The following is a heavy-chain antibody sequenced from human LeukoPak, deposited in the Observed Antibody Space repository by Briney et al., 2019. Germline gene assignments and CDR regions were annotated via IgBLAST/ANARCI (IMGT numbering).Heavy chain of an antibody. D-gene: IGHD4-17*01. V-gene: IGHV3-23*01. J-gene: IGHJ4*02. CDR1: GFTFSNYA. Sequence: GGSLRLSCVVSGFTFSNYAMHWVRQAPGQAPGKGLEWVSAISGSGGSTYYAGSVKGRFTISRDNSKSTLYLQMNSLRAEDTAIYYCAKVFRPDDDFHSFDFWGQGTLVTVSS. CDR3: AKVFRPDDDFHSFDF. CDR2: ISGSGGST.